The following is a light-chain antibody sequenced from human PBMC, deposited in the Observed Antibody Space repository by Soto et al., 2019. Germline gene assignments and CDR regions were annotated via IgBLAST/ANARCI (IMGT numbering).Light chain of an antibody. CDR1: QNIYYN. V-gene: IGKV3-15*01. CDR3: LQYHNLWA. Sequence: SPATLTLTPRARALLSCRASQNIYYNVAWYQHRPGQAPRLLIYRASTRAPGVPARFSGSGSGTEFTLTISSLQPEDFTVYSCLQYHNLWAVGQGTKV. CDR2: RAS. J-gene: IGKJ1*01.